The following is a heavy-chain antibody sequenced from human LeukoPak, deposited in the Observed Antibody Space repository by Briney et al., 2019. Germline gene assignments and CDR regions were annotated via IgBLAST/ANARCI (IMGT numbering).Heavy chain of an antibody. J-gene: IGHJ5*02. CDR1: RFTFRNSW. CDR2: IDSDGSST. CDR3: AKSRSGSANWALQMFDN. V-gene: IGHV3-74*01. D-gene: IGHD1-1*01. Sequence: PGGSLRLSCAASRFTFRNSWMHWVRQSPGKGLVWVSRIDSDGSSTNYADYVKGRFTISRDNSKNSLFVQMNSLRAEDTAVYFCAKSRSGSANWALQMFDNWGQGTLVTVSS.